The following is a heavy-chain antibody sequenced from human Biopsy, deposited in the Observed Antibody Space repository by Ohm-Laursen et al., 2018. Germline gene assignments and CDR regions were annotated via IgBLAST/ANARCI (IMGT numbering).Heavy chain of an antibody. D-gene: IGHD3-3*01. CDR3: ARLSTLFGVADFTDD. CDR2: ISNSGTT. V-gene: IGHV4-59*08. Sequence: GTLSLTCTLSGASVRSHFLTWIRQPPGKGLQWIGSISNSGTTKSSPSLKSRVNISLPTSKNQLSLKLTSVTAADTAVYYCARLSTLFGVADFTDDWGQGTLVTVSS. J-gene: IGHJ4*02. CDR1: GASVRSHF.